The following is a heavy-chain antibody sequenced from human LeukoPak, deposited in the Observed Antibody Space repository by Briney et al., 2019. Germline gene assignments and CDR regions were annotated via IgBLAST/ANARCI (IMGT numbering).Heavy chain of an antibody. D-gene: IGHD3-22*01. J-gene: IGHJ4*02. CDR1: GFTFSSYA. CDR3: AKSGLAYYYDSSGYCTDY. Sequence: GGSLRPSCAASGFTFSSYAMSWVRQAPGKGLEWVSAISGSGSSTYYADSVKGRFTISRDNSKNTLYLQMNSLRAEDTAVYYCAKSGLAYYYDSSGYCTDYWGQGTLATVSS. CDR2: ISGSGSST. V-gene: IGHV3-23*01.